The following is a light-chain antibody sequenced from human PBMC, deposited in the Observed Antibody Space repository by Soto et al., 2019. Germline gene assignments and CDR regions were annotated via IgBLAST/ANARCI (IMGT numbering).Light chain of an antibody. Sequence: EIVLTQSPATLSLSPGERATLSCRASQSVTSNLAWYQQKPGQAPRLLIYDASNRATGIPARFSGSGSGTDFALTISSLEPEDFAVYYSQQRNNWPTFGPETKVDIK. J-gene: IGKJ3*01. V-gene: IGKV3-11*01. CDR1: QSVTSN. CDR3: QQRNNWPT. CDR2: DAS.